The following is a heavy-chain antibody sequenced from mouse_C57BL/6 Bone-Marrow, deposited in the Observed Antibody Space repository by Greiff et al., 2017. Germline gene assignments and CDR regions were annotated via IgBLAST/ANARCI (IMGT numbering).Heavy chain of an antibody. CDR3: ERSYEYDDYTMDY. Sequence: QVQLQQPGAELVKPGASVKLSCKASGYTFTNYRMHWVKQRPGQGLEWIGMMHPNGGSPDYNEKFKSEATLSVDKSSRTAYMELSSLTSEDSAVYYCERSYEYDDYTMDYWGQGTSVTVSS. CDR1: GYTFTNYR. CDR2: MHPNGGSP. V-gene: IGHV1-64*01. J-gene: IGHJ4*01. D-gene: IGHD2-4*01.